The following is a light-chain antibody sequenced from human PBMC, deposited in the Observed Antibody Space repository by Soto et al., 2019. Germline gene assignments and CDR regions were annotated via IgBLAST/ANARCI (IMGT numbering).Light chain of an antibody. Sequence: EIVLTQSPGTLSLSPGERATLSCRASQSVSNTYLAWYQQKPGQAPRLLIYDASSRATDIPDRFSGSGSGTDFTLTISRLEPEDFAVYYCQQFHRWPVTFGGGAKVEI. V-gene: IGKV3-20*01. CDR1: QSVSNTY. CDR2: DAS. J-gene: IGKJ4*01. CDR3: QQFHRWPVT.